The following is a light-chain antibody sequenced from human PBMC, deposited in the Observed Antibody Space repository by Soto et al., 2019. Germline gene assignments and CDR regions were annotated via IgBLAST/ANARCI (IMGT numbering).Light chain of an antibody. J-gene: IGKJ4*01. Sequence: DIELTQSPSTLSLSVGDSATLSCRASQSVSSYLAWYQQKTGQAPRILIYDESNRATGIPDRLSGSGSGTDLNLTISRLEPEDFAAYYCQKRNNWPLTCGGGTKVDIK. V-gene: IGKV3-11*01. CDR3: QKRNNWPLT. CDR1: QSVSSY. CDR2: DES.